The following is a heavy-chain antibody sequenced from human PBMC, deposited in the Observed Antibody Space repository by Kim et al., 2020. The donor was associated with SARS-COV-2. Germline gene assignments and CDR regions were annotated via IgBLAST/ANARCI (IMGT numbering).Heavy chain of an antibody. CDR3: ATDPPGTYYFDS. Sequence: ASVKVSCKASGYTFSSYYIHWVRQAPGQGLEYMGIINPNDDSTSYAQRFQGRVTMTSDTSTSIFYMELSSLTSEEPAVDYCATDPPGTYYFDSWGQGTLV. CDR2: INPNDDST. CDR1: GYTFSSYY. J-gene: IGHJ4*02. D-gene: IGHD3-10*01. V-gene: IGHV1-46*01.